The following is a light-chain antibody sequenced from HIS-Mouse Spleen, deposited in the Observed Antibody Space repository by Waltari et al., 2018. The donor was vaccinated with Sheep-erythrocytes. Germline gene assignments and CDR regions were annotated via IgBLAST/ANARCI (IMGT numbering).Light chain of an antibody. Sequence: EIVLTQSPATLPLSPGESATLSCRASQSVSSYLAWYQQKPGQAPRLLIYDASNRATGIPARFSGSGSGTDFTLTISSLEPEDFAVYYCQQRSNTFGQGTRLEIK. CDR3: QQRSNT. CDR1: QSVSSY. J-gene: IGKJ5*01. CDR2: DAS. V-gene: IGKV3-11*01.